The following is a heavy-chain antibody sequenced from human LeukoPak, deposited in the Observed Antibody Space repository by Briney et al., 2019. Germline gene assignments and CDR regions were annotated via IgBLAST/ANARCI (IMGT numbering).Heavy chain of an antibody. J-gene: IGHJ1*01. CDR2: INGGGVNT. V-gene: IGHV3-23*01. Sequence: GRSLRLSCAASGFTFSSYAMSWVRQAPGKGLEWVSTINGGGVNTHYADSVGGRFTISRDNSKNTLFLQMNSLRAEDTAVYHCAKDVSPAFDAEYFQQWGQGTLVTVSS. D-gene: IGHD3-16*01. CDR1: GFTFSSYA. CDR3: AKDVSPAFDAEYFQQ.